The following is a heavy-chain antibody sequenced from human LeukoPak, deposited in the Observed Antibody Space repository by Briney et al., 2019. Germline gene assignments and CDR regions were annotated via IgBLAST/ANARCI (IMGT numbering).Heavy chain of an antibody. CDR3: AKAYYCSSTSCLDAFDI. J-gene: IGHJ3*02. CDR2: IKQDGSEK. Sequence: GGSLRLSCAASGFTFSSYAMSWVRQAPGKGLEWVANIKQDGSEKYYVDSVKGRFTISRDNAKNSLYLQMNSLRAEDMALYYCAKAYYCSSTSCLDAFDIWGQGTMVTVSS. CDR1: GFTFSSYA. V-gene: IGHV3-7*03. D-gene: IGHD2-2*01.